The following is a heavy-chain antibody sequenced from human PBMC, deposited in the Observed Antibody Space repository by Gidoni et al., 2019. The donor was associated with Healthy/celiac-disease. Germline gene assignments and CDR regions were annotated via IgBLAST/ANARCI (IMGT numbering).Heavy chain of an antibody. J-gene: IGHJ4*02. CDR3: AKAGDSKAMEFDY. Sequence: EVQLLESGGGLVQPGGSLRLTCPASGFPFSSYAMSWVRQAPGKGLGWVSAISGSGGSTYYADSVKGRFTISRDNSKNTLYLQMNSLRAEDTAVYYCAKAGDSKAMEFDYWGQGTLVTVSS. D-gene: IGHD3-22*01. CDR2: ISGSGGST. CDR1: GFPFSSYA. V-gene: IGHV3-23*01.